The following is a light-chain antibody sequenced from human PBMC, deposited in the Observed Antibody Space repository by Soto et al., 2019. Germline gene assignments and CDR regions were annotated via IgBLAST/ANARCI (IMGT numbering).Light chain of an antibody. CDR2: DAS. Sequence: DIQMTQSPSTLSASVVYRFTITCRASQSISSWLAWYQQKPGKATKLLIYDASSLESGVPSRFSGSGSGTEFTLTISSLQPDDFATYYCQQYNSYSITFGQGTRLEIK. CDR1: QSISSW. J-gene: IGKJ5*01. V-gene: IGKV1-5*01. CDR3: QQYNSYSIT.